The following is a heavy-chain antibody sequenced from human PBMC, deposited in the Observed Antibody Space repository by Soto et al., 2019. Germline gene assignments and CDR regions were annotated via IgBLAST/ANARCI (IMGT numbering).Heavy chain of an antibody. J-gene: IGHJ4*02. CDR1: GFSLSTSGVG. V-gene: IGHV2-5*02. CDR2: IYWDDDK. D-gene: IGHD5-12*01. Sequence: QITLKESGPTLVKPTQTLTLTCTLSGFSLSTSGVGVGWIRQPPGKALEWLALIYWDDDKRYSPFLKSRLTINKDXSKNQVVLTLTNMDPVDTATYYCAHKGDGYRGFKYWGQGTLVTVSS. CDR3: AHKGDGYRGFKY.